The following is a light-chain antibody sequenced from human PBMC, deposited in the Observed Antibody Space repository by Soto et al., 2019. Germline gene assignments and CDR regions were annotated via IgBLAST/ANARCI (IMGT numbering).Light chain of an antibody. J-gene: IGKJ2*01. V-gene: IGKV1D-12*01. CDR3: QQTFTFPRT. Sequence: DIQMTQSPSSLSASVGDRVTITCRASQDINNWLAWYQQKPGKAPQLLIYTTSSLRTGVPSRFSGSGSGTDFTLTISSLQPEDFATYYCQQTFTFPRTFGQGTKLEIK. CDR1: QDINNW. CDR2: TTS.